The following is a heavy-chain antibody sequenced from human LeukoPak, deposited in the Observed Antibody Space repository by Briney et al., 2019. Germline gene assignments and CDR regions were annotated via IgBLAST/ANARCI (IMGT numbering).Heavy chain of an antibody. CDR1: GYSFTSYW. Sequence: RGESLKISCKGSGYSFTSYWIGWVRQMPGKGLEWMGIIYPGDSDTRYSPSFQGQVTISADKSISTAYLQWSSLKASDTAMYYCARLVTIEDDAFDIWGRGTLVTVSS. J-gene: IGHJ2*01. V-gene: IGHV5-51*01. D-gene: IGHD3-9*01. CDR3: ARLVTIEDDAFDI. CDR2: IYPGDSDT.